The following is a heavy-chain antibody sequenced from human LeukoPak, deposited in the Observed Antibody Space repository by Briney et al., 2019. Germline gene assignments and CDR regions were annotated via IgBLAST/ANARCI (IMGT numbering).Heavy chain of an antibody. J-gene: IGHJ4*02. CDR1: GFTFSSYG. CDR3: AREGDEGFDY. Sequence: PGGSLRLSCAASGFTFSSYGMHWVRQAPGKGLEWVAVISYDGSNKYYADSVKGRFTISRDNSKNTLYLQMNSLRAEDTAVYYCAREGDEGFDYWGQGTLVTVSS. CDR2: ISYDGSNK. V-gene: IGHV3-30*03.